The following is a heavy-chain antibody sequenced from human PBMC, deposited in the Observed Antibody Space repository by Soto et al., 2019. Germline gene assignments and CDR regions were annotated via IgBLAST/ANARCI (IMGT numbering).Heavy chain of an antibody. J-gene: IGHJ5*02. V-gene: IGHV4-59*01. D-gene: IGHD3-3*01. CDR2: IYYSGST. Sequence: QVQLQESGPGLVKPSETLSLTCTVSGGSISSYYWSWIRQPPGKGLEWIGYIYYSGSTNYNPSLMXRVTISVDTSXXQXSXKLSSVTAADTAVYYCARDQRDYDFWSGFENNWFDPWGQGTLVTVSS. CDR3: ARDQRDYDFWSGFENNWFDP. CDR1: GGSISSYY.